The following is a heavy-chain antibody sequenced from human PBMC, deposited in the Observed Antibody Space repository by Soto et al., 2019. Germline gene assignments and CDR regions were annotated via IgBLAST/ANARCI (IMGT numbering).Heavy chain of an antibody. D-gene: IGHD6-19*01. Sequence: GGSLRLSCAASGFTFSSYSMNWVRQAPGKGLEWVSSISSSSSYIYYADSVKGRFTISRDNAKNSLYLQMNSLRAEDTAVYYCARDDSGYSSGWGDQGAFDYWGQGTLVTVSS. CDR2: ISSSSSYI. J-gene: IGHJ4*02. V-gene: IGHV3-21*01. CDR1: GFTFSSYS. CDR3: ARDDSGYSSGWGDQGAFDY.